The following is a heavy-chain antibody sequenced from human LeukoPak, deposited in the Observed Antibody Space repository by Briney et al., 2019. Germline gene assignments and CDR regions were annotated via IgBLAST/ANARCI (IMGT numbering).Heavy chain of an antibody. D-gene: IGHD6-13*01. CDR3: ARGNIRRSSSWYPK. V-gene: IGHV4-34*01. Sequence: PSETLSLTCAVYGGSFSGYYWSWIRKPPGKGLEWIGEINHSGSTNYNPSLKSRVTISVDTSKNQFSLKLSSVTAADTAVYYCARGNIRRSSSWYPKWGQGTLVTVSS. J-gene: IGHJ4*02. CDR2: INHSGST. CDR1: GGSFSGYY.